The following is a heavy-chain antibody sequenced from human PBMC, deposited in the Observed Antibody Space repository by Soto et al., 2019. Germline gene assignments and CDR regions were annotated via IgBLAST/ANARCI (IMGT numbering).Heavy chain of an antibody. D-gene: IGHD2-15*01. CDR3: ARRSATLANWFDP. Sequence: SETLSLTFTVSGCSISSSSYYLGWIRQPPGKGLEWIGSIYYSGTTYYNPSLKSRVTISVDTSKNQFSLKLSSVTAADTAVYYCARRSATLANWFDPRGQGTLVTSPQ. CDR1: GCSISSSSYY. V-gene: IGHV4-39*01. CDR2: IYYSGTT. J-gene: IGHJ5*02.